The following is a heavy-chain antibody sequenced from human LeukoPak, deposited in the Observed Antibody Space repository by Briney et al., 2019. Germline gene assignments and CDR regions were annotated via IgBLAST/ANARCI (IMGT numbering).Heavy chain of an antibody. CDR1: IGSISSSKW. J-gene: IGHJ6*02. CDR2: IYLYGTT. Sequence: PSETLSLTCSVSIGSISSSKWWSWVRQSPVKGLEWIGEIYLYGTTNYNPSFTSRVTMSVDRSRNQFSLKLTSVTAADTAVYYCARQKWEQQGRDYYFNGLGVWGPGTTVIVSS. D-gene: IGHD1/OR15-1a*01. CDR3: ARQKWEQQGRDYYFNGLGV. V-gene: IGHV4-4*02.